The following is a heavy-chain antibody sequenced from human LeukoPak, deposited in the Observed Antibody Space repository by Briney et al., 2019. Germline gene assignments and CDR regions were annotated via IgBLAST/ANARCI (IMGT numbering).Heavy chain of an antibody. CDR1: GGSISSGGYY. CDR3: ARAQDIVVVVAARAFDI. J-gene: IGHJ3*02. D-gene: IGHD2-15*01. CDR2: IYYSGST. V-gene: IGHV4-31*03. Sequence: SETLSLTCTVSGGSISSGGYYWSWIRQHPGKGLEWIGYIYYSGSTYYNPSLKSRVTISVDTSKNQFSLKLSSVTAADTAVYYCARAQDIVVVVAARAFDIWGQGTMVTVSS.